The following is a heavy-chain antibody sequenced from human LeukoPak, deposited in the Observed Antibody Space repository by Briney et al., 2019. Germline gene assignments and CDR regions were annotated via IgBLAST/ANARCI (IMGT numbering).Heavy chain of an antibody. D-gene: IGHD3-22*01. CDR2: IWYDGSNK. CDR3: ARGPTLYYYDSSGYYATPDY. Sequence: PGGSLRLSCAASGFTFSSYGMRWVRQAPGKGLEWVAVIWYDGSNKYYADSVKGRFTISRDNSKNTLYLQMNSPRAEDTAVYYCARGPTLYYYDSSGYYATPDYWGQGTLVTVSS. J-gene: IGHJ4*02. V-gene: IGHV3-33*01. CDR1: GFTFSSYG.